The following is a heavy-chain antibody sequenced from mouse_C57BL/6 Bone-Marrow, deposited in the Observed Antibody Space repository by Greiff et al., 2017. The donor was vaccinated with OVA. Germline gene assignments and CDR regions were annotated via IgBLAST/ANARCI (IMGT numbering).Heavy chain of an antibody. V-gene: IGHV7-1*01. CDR2: SRNKANDYTT. CDR1: GFTFSDFY. J-gene: IGHJ2*01. D-gene: IGHD4-1*01. Sequence: EVKLVESGGGLVQSGRSLRLSCATSGFTFSDFYMEWVRQAPGKGLEWIAASRNKANDYTTEYSASVKGRFIVSRDTSQSILYLQMKALRAEDTAIYYCARDLTDWGQGTTLTVSS. CDR3: ARDLTD.